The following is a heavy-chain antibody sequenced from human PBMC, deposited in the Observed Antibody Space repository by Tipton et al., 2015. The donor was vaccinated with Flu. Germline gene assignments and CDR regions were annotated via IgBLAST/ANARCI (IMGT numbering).Heavy chain of an antibody. J-gene: IGHJ6*03. D-gene: IGHD2-21*01. Sequence: QSGPEVKKPGASVKVSCKASGGTFSSYGVSWVRQAPGQGLEWMGGIIPLFGTTNFAQNFQGRVRLTADKSTSTVYMELSSLTSEDTAVYYCARGRGVVIGYYYNMDVWGKGTTVTVSS. CDR2: IIPLFGTT. CDR1: GGTFSSYG. CDR3: ARGRGVVIGYYYNMDV. V-gene: IGHV1-69*06.